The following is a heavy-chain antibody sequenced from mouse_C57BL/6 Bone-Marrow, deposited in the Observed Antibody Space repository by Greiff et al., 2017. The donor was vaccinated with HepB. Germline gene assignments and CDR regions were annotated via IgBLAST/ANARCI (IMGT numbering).Heavy chain of an antibody. CDR3: ARGDYDRNWYFDV. CDR2: ISYSGST. CDR1: GYSITSDY. J-gene: IGHJ1*03. Sequence: DVKLVESGPGLAKPSQTLSLTCSVTGYSITSDYWNWIRKFPGNKLEYMGYISYSGSTYYNPSLKSRISITRDTSKNQYYLQLNSVTTEDTATYYCARGDYDRNWYFDVWGTGTTVTVSS. V-gene: IGHV3-8*01. D-gene: IGHD2-4*01.